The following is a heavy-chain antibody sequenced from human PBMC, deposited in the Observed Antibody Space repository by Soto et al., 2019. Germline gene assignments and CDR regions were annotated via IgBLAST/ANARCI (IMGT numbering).Heavy chain of an antibody. J-gene: IGHJ5*02. CDR2: ISAYNGNT. Sequence: ASVKVSCKASGYTFTGYDMHWVRQAPGQGLEWMGWISAYNGNTNYAQKLQGRVTMTTDTSTSTAYMELRSLRSDDTAVYYCARVTVRGQYCSSTSCPLWFDPWGQGTLVTVSS. CDR1: GYTFTGYD. CDR3: ARVTVRGQYCSSTSCPLWFDP. V-gene: IGHV1-18*04. D-gene: IGHD2-2*01.